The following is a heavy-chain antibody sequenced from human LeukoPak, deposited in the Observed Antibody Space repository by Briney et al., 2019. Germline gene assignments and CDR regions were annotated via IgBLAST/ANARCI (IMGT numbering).Heavy chain of an antibody. D-gene: IGHD2-2*01. J-gene: IGHJ5*02. CDR1: GGSISSGGYY. CDR3: ARESHCSSTSCYSVPHDWFDP. V-gene: IGHV4-31*03. CDR2: IYYSGST. Sequence: PSQTLSLTCTVSGGSISSGGYYWSWIRQHPGKGLEWIGYIYYSGSTYYNPSLKSRVTISVDTSKNQFSLKLSSVTAADTAVYYCARESHCSSTSCYSVPHDWFDPWGQGTLVTVSS.